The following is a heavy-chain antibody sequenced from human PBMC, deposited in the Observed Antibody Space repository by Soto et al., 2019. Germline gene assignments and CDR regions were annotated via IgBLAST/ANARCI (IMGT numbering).Heavy chain of an antibody. D-gene: IGHD3-9*01. Sequence: QVQLVESGGGVVQPGRSLRLSCAASGFTFSSYGMHWVRQAPGKGLEWVAVIWYDGSNKYYADSVKGRFTISRENSKNTLYLQMNSLRAEDTAVYYCARDRGRYDILTGSTLDYWGQGTLVTVSS. J-gene: IGHJ4*02. CDR2: IWYDGSNK. V-gene: IGHV3-33*01. CDR3: ARDRGRYDILTGSTLDY. CDR1: GFTFSSYG.